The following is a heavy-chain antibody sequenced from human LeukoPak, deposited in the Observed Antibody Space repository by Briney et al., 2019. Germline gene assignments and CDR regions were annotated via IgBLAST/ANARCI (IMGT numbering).Heavy chain of an antibody. J-gene: IGHJ2*01. Sequence: PGGSLRLSCAASGFTFSTYSMNWVRQAPGKGLEWVSYISSSSSTIYYADSVKGRFTISRDNANNSLYLQMNSLRAEDTAVYYCARLDYVWGSYRAGRNWYFDLWGRGTLVTVSS. CDR1: GFTFSTYS. D-gene: IGHD3-16*02. V-gene: IGHV3-48*01. CDR2: ISSSSSTI. CDR3: ARLDYVWGSYRAGRNWYFDL.